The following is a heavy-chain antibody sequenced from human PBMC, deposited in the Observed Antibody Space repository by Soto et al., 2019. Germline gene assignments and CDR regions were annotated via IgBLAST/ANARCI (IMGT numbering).Heavy chain of an antibody. CDR1: GGSFSGYY. V-gene: IGHV4-34*01. Sequence: SETLSLTCAVYGGSFSGYYRSWIRHPPGKGLEWIGEINHRGSANYNPSLNIRVTISVGTSNTQLSLKLSSVTAADMAVYYCARGVSGIAAAGTGKRGSFDSWGQGTLVTVVS. D-gene: IGHD6-13*01. CDR2: INHRGSA. J-gene: IGHJ5*01. CDR3: ARGVSGIAAAGTGKRGSFDS.